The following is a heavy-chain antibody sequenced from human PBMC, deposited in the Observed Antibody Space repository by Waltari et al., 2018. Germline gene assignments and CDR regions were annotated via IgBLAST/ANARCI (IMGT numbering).Heavy chain of an antibody. CDR1: GGSISSSSYY. CDR3: ARRRGCSGGSCYWYFDL. V-gene: IGHV4-39*01. D-gene: IGHD2-15*01. Sequence: QLQLQESGPGLVKPSETLSLTCTVSGGSISSSSYYWGWIRQPPGKGLEWIGSIYYSGSTYYNPSLKSRVTISVDTSKNQFSLKLSSVTAADTAVYYCARRRGCSGGSCYWYFDLWGRGTLVTVSS. J-gene: IGHJ2*01. CDR2: IYYSGST.